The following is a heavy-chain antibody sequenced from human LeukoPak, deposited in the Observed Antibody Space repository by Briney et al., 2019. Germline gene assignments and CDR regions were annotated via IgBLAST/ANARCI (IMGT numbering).Heavy chain of an antibody. CDR1: GFTFSSAW. V-gene: IGHV3-15*01. D-gene: IGHD1-26*01. Sequence: GGSLRLSCAASGFTFSSAWMSWVRQAPGKGLEWVGRIKINTDGGTTDYAAPVKGRFTVSRDDSKDTLYLQMNSLTTEDTAVYYCITRPNPVGYWGQGTLVTVSS. CDR2: IKINTDGGTT. CDR3: ITRPNPVGY. J-gene: IGHJ4*02.